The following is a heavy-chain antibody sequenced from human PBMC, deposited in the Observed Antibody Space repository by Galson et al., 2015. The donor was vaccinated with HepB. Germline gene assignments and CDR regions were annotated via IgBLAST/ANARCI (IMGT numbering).Heavy chain of an antibody. CDR3: ARGEGRF. D-gene: IGHD3-16*01. V-gene: IGHV4-34*01. CDR1: GGSFSGYY. CDR2: INHSGST. Sequence: ETLSLTCAVYGGSFSGYYWSWIRQPPGKGLEWIGEINHSGSTNYNPSLKSRVTISVDTSKNQFSLKLSSVTAADTAVYYCARGEGRFWGQGTLVTVSS. J-gene: IGHJ4*02.